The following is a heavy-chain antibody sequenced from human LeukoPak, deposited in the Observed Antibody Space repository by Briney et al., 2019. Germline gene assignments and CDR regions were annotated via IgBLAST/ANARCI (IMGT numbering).Heavy chain of an antibody. V-gene: IGHV3-7*05. CDR1: GFTFSSYW. CDR3: ARRTTVLTVNPKPVDY. J-gene: IGHJ4*02. Sequence: GGSLRLSCEASGFTFSSYWMTWVRQAPGRGLEWVANIKYDGSEKYYLDSVKGRFTISRDNARNSLYLQMNSLSVEDTAVYFCARRTTVLTVNPKPVDYWGQGTLVTVSS. CDR2: IKYDGSEK. D-gene: IGHD4-23*01.